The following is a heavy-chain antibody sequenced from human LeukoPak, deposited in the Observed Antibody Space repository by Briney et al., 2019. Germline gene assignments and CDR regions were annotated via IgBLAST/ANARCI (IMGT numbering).Heavy chain of an antibody. Sequence: GGSLRLPCAASGFTFSSYEMNWVRQAPGKGLEWVGRIKSKANGETTHFAAPVKGRFTISRDDSKNTLYLQMNGLKTEDTAVYYCAWGGDYFDFWGRGTLVTVSS. CDR1: GFTFSSYE. CDR2: IKSKANGETT. J-gene: IGHJ4*02. CDR3: AWGGDYFDF. D-gene: IGHD3-16*01. V-gene: IGHV3-15*01.